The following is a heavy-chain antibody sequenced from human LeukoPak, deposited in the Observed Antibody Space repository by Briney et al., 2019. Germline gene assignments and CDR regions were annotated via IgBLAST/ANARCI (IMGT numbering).Heavy chain of an antibody. CDR3: ARGPPLHRWIQLWLRYFDY. CDR1: GYTFINYG. CDR2: ISTYNGHT. J-gene: IGHJ4*02. V-gene: IGHV1-18*01. D-gene: IGHD5-18*01. Sequence: GASVKVSCKASGYTFINYGITWVRQAPGQGLEWMGWISTYNGHTKYAQKLQGRVTMTTDTSTSTAYMELRSLRSDDTAVYYCARGPPLHRWIQLWLRYFDYWGQGTLVTVSS.